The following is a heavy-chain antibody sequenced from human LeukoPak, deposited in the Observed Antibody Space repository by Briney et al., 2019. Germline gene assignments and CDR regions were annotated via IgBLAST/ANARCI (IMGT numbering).Heavy chain of an antibody. CDR1: GFTFSSYW. J-gene: IGHJ6*02. CDR3: ARRTNLRLYYYGMDV. Sequence: GGSLRLSCAASGFTFSSYWMSWVRQAPGKGLEWVANIKQDGSEKYYVDSVKGRFTISRDNAKNSLYLQMNSLRAEDTAVYYCARRTNLRLYYYGMDVWGQGTTVTVSS. CDR2: IKQDGSEK. D-gene: IGHD1-14*01. V-gene: IGHV3-7*01.